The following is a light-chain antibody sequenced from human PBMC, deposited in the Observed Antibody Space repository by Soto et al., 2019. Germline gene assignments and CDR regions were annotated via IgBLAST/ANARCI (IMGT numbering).Light chain of an antibody. J-gene: IGKJ4*01. Sequence: AIRMTQSPSSLSASTGDRVTITCRASQGISSYLAWYQQKPGKAPKLLIYAASTLQSGVPSRFSGSGYGTDFSLTINSLQPEDVATYYCQHYDNLPLTFGGGTKVEIE. CDR3: QHYDNLPLT. CDR2: AAS. CDR1: QGISSY. V-gene: IGKV1-8*01.